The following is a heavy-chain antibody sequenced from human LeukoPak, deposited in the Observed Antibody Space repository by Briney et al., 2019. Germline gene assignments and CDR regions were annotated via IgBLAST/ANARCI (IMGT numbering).Heavy chain of an antibody. J-gene: IGHJ6*02. V-gene: IGHV4-34*01. CDR3: ARVFYYGSGETKFYYYYYYGMDV. D-gene: IGHD3-10*01. CDR1: GGSFSGYY. Sequence: PSETLSLTCAVHGGSFSGYYWSSVRQPPGKGLEWVGEINHSGSTNYNPSLKSRVTISVHTSNNQISLKLRSVTAADTAVYYCARVFYYGSGETKFYYYYYYGMDVWGQGTTVTVSS. CDR2: INHSGST.